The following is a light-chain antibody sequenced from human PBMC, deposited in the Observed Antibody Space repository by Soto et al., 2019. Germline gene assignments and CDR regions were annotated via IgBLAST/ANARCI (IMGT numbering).Light chain of an antibody. CDR2: EGS. CDR3: CSYAGSSTVV. V-gene: IGLV2-23*01. CDR1: RSDVGSYKL. Sequence: QSALTQPASVSGSPGQSITISCTGTRSDVGSYKLVSWYQQHPGKAPKLMIYEGSKWPSGVSNRFSGSKSGNTAYLTISGLQAEDEADYYCCSYAGSSTVVFGRGTKLTVL. J-gene: IGLJ2*01.